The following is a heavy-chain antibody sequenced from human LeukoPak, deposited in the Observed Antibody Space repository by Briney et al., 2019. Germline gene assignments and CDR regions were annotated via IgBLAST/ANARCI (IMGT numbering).Heavy chain of an antibody. D-gene: IGHD2-15*01. CDR2: LYYSGST. J-gene: IGHJ4*02. CDR1: GGSISSGSYY. Sequence: SETLSLTCSVSGGSISSGSYYWGWIRQPPGKGLEWLGSLYYSGSTYDNPSLKSRVTISVDRSKNQFSLKLSSVTAADTAVYYCASLAGRTGDFDYWGQGTLVTVSS. CDR3: ASLAGRTGDFDY. V-gene: IGHV4-39*07.